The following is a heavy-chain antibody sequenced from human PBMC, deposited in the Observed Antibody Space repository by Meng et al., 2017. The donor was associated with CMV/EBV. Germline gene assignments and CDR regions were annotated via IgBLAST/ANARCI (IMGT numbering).Heavy chain of an antibody. CDR3: ETGRPAAIRGGHFDY. CDR1: GYSRANLS. D-gene: IGHD2-2*01. J-gene: IGHJ4*02. V-gene: IGHV1-24*01. Sequence: QVQLDHPGVWATQPGASVKLSCTVSGYSRANLSLHWVRQASGQPPEWMGGFDPDDGDTIYAQKFQGRVTMTTETSTTPAYMELSRLRSEATAVYYCETGRPAAIRGGHFDYWGQGTLVTVSS. CDR2: FDPDDGDT.